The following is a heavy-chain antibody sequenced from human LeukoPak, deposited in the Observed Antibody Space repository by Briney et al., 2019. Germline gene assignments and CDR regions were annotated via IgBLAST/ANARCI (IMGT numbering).Heavy chain of an antibody. CDR1: GVAFGGYA. V-gene: IGHV3-49*04. CDR3: TRNRGIATAGILQAPHDY. CDR2: IRSKPYGETT. Sequence: GRSLRLSCSASGVAFGGYAMSWVRQAPGGGLEWVGFIRSKPYGETTEYAASAKGRFTISRDDSKTIVYLKMNSLKVEDTALYYCTRNRGIATAGILQAPHDYWGQGTHVTVSS. D-gene: IGHD6-13*01. J-gene: IGHJ4*02.